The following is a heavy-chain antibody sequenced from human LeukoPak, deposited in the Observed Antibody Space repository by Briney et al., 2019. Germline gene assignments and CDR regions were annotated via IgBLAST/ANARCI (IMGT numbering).Heavy chain of an antibody. Sequence: SETLSLTCAVYGGSFSGYYWSWIRQPPGKGLEWIGEINHSGSTNYNPSLKSRVTISVDTSKNQFSLKLSSVTAADTAVYYCARVKGSGPRGYYYYYMDVWGKGTTVTVSS. J-gene: IGHJ6*03. CDR1: GGSFSGYY. CDR3: ARVKGSGPRGYYYYYMDV. D-gene: IGHD3-10*01. CDR2: INHSGST. V-gene: IGHV4-34*01.